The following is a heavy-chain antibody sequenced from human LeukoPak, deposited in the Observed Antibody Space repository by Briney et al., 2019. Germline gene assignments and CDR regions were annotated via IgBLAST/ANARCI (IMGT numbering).Heavy chain of an antibody. CDR3: AKDRDVWGSLLDY. D-gene: IGHD3-16*01. Sequence: GGTLRLSCAASGFTFSSYGMSWVRQAPGKGLEWVSAISGSGGSTYYADSVKGRFTISRDNSKNTLYLQMNSLRAEDTAVYYCAKDRDVWGSLLDYWGQGTLVTVSS. J-gene: IGHJ4*02. CDR1: GFTFSSYG. CDR2: ISGSGGST. V-gene: IGHV3-23*01.